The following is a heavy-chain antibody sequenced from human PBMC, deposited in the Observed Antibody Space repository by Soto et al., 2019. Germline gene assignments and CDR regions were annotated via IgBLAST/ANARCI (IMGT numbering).Heavy chain of an antibody. CDR2: KWYDGSNK. CDR1: GFTFSSYG. CDR3: ARDLSGIEAVLKN. Sequence: QVQLVESGGGVVQPGRSLRLSCAASGFTFSSYGMHWVRQAPGKGLEWVAVKWYDGSNKYYADSVKGRFTISRDNSKNTVYLQMNSLRAEDTSVYYCARDLSGIEAVLKNWGQGTLVTVSS. J-gene: IGHJ4*02. D-gene: IGHD6-13*01. V-gene: IGHV3-33*01.